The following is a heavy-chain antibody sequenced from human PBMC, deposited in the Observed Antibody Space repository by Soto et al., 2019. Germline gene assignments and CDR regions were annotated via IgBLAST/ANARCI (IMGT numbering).Heavy chain of an antibody. V-gene: IGHV3-21*01. CDR3: AIEKVGPTSIHVFDI. D-gene: IGHD1-26*01. CDR2: ISSSSSYI. Sequence: PGGSLRLSFAASGFTFSSYSMNWVRQAPGKGLEWVSSISSSSSYIYYADSVKGRFTISRDNAKNSLYLQMNSLRAEDTAVYYCAIEKVGPTSIHVFDIWGQGTMVTVSS. J-gene: IGHJ3*02. CDR1: GFTFSSYS.